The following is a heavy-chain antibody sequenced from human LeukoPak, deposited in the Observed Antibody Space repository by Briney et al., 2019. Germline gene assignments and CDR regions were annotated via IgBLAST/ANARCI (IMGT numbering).Heavy chain of an antibody. CDR2: ISSSSSYI. Sequence: GGSLRLSCAASGFTFSSYSMNWVRQAPGKGLEWVSSISSSSSYIYYADSVKGRFTISRDNAKNSLYLRMNSLRAEDTAVYYCARDLAYSSGWYDSWGQGTLVTVSS. CDR1: GFTFSSYS. V-gene: IGHV3-21*01. CDR3: ARDLAYSSGWYDS. J-gene: IGHJ4*02. D-gene: IGHD6-19*01.